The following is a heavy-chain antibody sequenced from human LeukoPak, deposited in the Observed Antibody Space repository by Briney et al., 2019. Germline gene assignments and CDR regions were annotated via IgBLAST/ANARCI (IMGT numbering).Heavy chain of an antibody. Sequence: GGSLRLSCAASGFTFSSYGMHWVRQAPGKGLEWVAVISYDGSNKYYADSVKGRFTISRDNSKNTLYLQMNSLRAEDTAVYYCAKVRMITFGGVIGGFDIWGRGTMVTVSS. CDR1: GFTFSSYG. V-gene: IGHV3-30*18. CDR3: AKVRMITFGGVIGGFDI. CDR2: ISYDGSNK. J-gene: IGHJ3*02. D-gene: IGHD3-16*02.